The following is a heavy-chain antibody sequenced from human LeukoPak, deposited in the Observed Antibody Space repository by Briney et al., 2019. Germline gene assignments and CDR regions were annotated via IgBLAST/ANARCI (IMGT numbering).Heavy chain of an antibody. CDR1: GFSVSTNY. CDR3: ARATLDN. V-gene: IGHV3-53*01. Sequence: GGSLRLSCAASGFSVSTNYISWVRQAPGKGLEWVSVIYSGGSTKYADSVKARFTISRDNSKNTVYLQMNSLRAEDTAVYYCARATLDNWGQETLVTVSS. J-gene: IGHJ4*02. CDR2: IYSGGST.